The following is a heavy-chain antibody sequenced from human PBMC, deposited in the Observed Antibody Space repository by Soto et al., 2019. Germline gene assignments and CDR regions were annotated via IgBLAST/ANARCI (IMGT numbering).Heavy chain of an antibody. D-gene: IGHD2-8*01. CDR3: ARAFCTNGGSCFLIDC. J-gene: IGHJ4*02. Sequence: GGSLRLSCAASGFTFGTYAMHWVRQAPGKGLEWVAVIYYDGSNRYYGDAVKGRFTISRDNSKSTLYLQMSSLRAEDTAVYYCARAFCTNGGSCFLIDCWGQGTLVTVSS. CDR2: IYYDGSNR. CDR1: GFTFGTYA. V-gene: IGHV3-33*01.